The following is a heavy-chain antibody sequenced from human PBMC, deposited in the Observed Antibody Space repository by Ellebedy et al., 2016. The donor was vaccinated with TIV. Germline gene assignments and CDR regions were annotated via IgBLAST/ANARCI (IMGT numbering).Heavy chain of an antibody. CDR3: ARVHCSITTCDYYYMDV. CDR1: GGSVSRYF. V-gene: IGHV4-4*07. CDR2: IFTSGSF. D-gene: IGHD1-1*01. Sequence: GSLRLSXTVSGGSVSRYFWSWIRQPAGKGLEWIGRIFTSGSFNYNPSLMSRVTMSVVTSKNQISLRLYSVTAADTAVYYCARVHCSITTCDYYYMDVWGKGTTVTVSS. J-gene: IGHJ6*03.